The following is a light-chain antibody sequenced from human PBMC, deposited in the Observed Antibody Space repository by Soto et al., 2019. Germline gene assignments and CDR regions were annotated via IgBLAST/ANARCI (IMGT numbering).Light chain of an antibody. V-gene: IGKV1-39*01. J-gene: IGKJ4*01. CDR1: QSISSY. Sequence: DIQMTQSPSSLSASVGDRVTITCRASQSISSYLNWYQQKPGKAPKLLIYAASSLKSGVPSRFSSSGSGTDFTLTISSLQPEDFATYYCQQSYSTPGTFGGGTKVEIK. CDR3: QQSYSTPGT. CDR2: AAS.